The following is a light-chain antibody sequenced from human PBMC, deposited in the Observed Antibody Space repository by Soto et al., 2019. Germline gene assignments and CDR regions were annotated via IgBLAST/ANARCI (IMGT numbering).Light chain of an antibody. V-gene: IGKV3-20*01. Sequence: ENVLTQSPGTLSLSPGERATLSCRASQSISSSYLAWYQQKPGQPPRLLIYGASNRATGIPDRFSGSGSGTVFTLTISRLEPEDFAVYYCQQYSGSPPLTFGGGTKVEIK. CDR3: QQYSGSPPLT. CDR1: QSISSSY. J-gene: IGKJ4*01. CDR2: GAS.